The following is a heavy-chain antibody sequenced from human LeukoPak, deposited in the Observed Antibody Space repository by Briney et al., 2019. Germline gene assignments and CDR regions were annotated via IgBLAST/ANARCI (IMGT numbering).Heavy chain of an antibody. J-gene: IGHJ4*02. CDR3: ARDVGYDLAY. D-gene: IGHD5-12*01. CDR1: GFTFSSYW. V-gene: IGHV3-7*01. Sequence: GGSLRLSCAASGFTFSSYWMSWVRQAPGKGLEWVANINHDGSDKYYVDSVKGRFTISRDNAKNSLYLQMNSLRDEDTAVYYCARDVGYDLAYWGQGTLVTVSS. CDR2: INHDGSDK.